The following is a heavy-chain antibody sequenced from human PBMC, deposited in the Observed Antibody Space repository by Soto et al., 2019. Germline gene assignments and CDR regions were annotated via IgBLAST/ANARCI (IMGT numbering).Heavy chain of an antibody. V-gene: IGHV4-31*03. D-gene: IGHD6-19*01. CDR3: ARAAGNSSGWNRPPGWFDP. J-gene: IGHJ5*02. CDR2: IYYSGST. Sequence: QVQLQESGPGLVKPSQTLSLTCTVSGGSISSGGYYWSWIRQHPGKGLEWIGYIYYSGSTYYNPSLKSRVTISVDTSKNQFSLKLSSVTAADTAVYYCARAAGNSSGWNRPPGWFDPWGQGTLVTVSS. CDR1: GGSISSGGYY.